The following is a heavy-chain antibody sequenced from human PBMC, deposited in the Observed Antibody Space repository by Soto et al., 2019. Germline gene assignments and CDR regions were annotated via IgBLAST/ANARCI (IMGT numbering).Heavy chain of an antibody. Sequence: ASVKVSCKVSGCTLTELSMHWVRQAPGKGLEWMGGFDPEDGETIYAQKFQGRVTMTEDTSTDTAYMELSSLRSEDTAVYYCATEEQGIYYYGMDVWGQGTTVTVSS. CDR2: FDPEDGET. CDR1: GCTLTELS. CDR3: ATEEQGIYYYGMDV. V-gene: IGHV1-24*01. J-gene: IGHJ6*02. D-gene: IGHD6-13*01.